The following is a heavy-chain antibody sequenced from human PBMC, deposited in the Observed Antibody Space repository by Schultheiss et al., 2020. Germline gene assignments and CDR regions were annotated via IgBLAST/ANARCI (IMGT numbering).Heavy chain of an antibody. D-gene: IGHD3-22*01. Sequence: SQTLSLTCTVSGGSISSYYWSWIRQPAGKGLEWIGRIYTSGSTNYNPSLKSRVTMSVDTSKNQFSLKLSSVTAADTAVYYCARVGYYYDSSGYYYDAFDIWGQGTMVTVSS. CDR1: GGSISSYY. CDR3: ARVGYYYDSSGYYYDAFDI. V-gene: IGHV4-4*07. J-gene: IGHJ3*02. CDR2: IYTSGST.